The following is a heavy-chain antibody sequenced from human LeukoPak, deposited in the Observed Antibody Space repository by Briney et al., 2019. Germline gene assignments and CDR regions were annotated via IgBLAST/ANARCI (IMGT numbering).Heavy chain of an antibody. D-gene: IGHD6-13*01. CDR1: GYSISSGYY. J-gene: IGHJ4*02. CDR3: ARRGSSSWYFDY. Sequence: SETLSLTCAVSGYSISSGYYWGWIRQPPGKGLEWIGSIYHSGSTYYNPSLKSRVTISVDTSKNQFSLKLSSVTAADTAVYYCARRGSSSWYFDYWGQGTLVTVS. CDR2: IYHSGST. V-gene: IGHV4-38-2*01.